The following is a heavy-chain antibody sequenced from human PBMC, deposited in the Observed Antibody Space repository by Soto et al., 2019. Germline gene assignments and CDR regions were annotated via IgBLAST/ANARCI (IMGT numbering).Heavy chain of an antibody. D-gene: IGHD5-18*01. V-gene: IGHV1-69*01. CDR2: ITPVFGTG. CDR3: VRAPGTSMVFLYFDY. Sequence: QEQLVQSGAEVKKPGSSVKVSCKASGGTFTSSAIGWVRKAPGQGLEWVGGITPVFGTGNYAQHFQGRVTMTADEATRTAYMELSSLTSEDTAIYYGVRAPGTSMVFLYFDYWAQGTLVTVSS. CDR1: GGTFTSSA. J-gene: IGHJ4*02.